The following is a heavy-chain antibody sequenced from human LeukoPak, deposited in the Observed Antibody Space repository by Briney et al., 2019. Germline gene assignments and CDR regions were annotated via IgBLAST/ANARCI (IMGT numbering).Heavy chain of an antibody. CDR2: IIPIFGTA. V-gene: IGHV1-69*13. D-gene: IGHD3-3*01. J-gene: IGHJ4*02. CDR3: ARGSGELRGAFWSGYFLHSDY. Sequence: GASVKVSCKASGGTFSSYAISWVRQAPGQGLEWMGGIIPIFGTANYAQKFQGRVTITADESTSTAYMELSSLRSEDTAVYYCARGSGELRGAFWSGYFLHSDYWGQGTLVTVSS. CDR1: GGTFSSYA.